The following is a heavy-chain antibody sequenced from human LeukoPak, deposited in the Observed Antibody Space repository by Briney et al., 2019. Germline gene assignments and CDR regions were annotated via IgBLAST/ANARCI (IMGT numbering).Heavy chain of an antibody. CDR2: ISAYNGNT. V-gene: IGHV1-18*01. Sequence: GASVTVSCKASGYTFTSYGISWVRQAPGQGLEWMGWISAYNGNTNYAQKLQGRVTMTTDTSTSTAYMELRSLRSDDTAVYYCASGSTSKYYYYYMDVWGKGTTVTVSS. D-gene: IGHD2-2*01. CDR1: GYTFTSYG. CDR3: ASGSTSKYYYYYMDV. J-gene: IGHJ6*03.